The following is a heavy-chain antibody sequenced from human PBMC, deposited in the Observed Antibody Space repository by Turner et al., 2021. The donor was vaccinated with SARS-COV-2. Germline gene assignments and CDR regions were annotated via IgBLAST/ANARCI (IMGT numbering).Heavy chain of an antibody. D-gene: IGHD1-26*01. CDR3: AKNSVTVSVSVDWYFDV. J-gene: IGHJ2*01. V-gene: IGHV3-9*01. CDR2: ISWDSSYS. CDR1: GFNCEAYT. Sequence: EAQLVESGGDSAHPGRSLRLSCTASGFNCEAYTMHWVRHIAGKGLEWVAGISWDSSYSGYADSVRGRFTISRDNAKKSVFLEMNSLRREDTAFYYCAKNSVTVSVSVDWYFDVWGRGTQVSVSS.